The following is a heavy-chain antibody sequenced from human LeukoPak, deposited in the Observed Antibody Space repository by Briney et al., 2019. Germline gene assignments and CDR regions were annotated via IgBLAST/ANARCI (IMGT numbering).Heavy chain of an antibody. J-gene: IGHJ4*02. V-gene: IGHV1-2*02. CDR1: GYTFTGYY. D-gene: IGHD1-26*01. Sequence: ASVKVSCKASGYTFTGYYMHWVRQAPGQGLERMGWINPNSGGTNYAQKFQGRVTMTRDTSISTAYMELSRLRSDDTAVYYCARGRRVGANIDDYWGQGTLVTVSS. CDR2: INPNSGGT. CDR3: ARGRRVGANIDDY.